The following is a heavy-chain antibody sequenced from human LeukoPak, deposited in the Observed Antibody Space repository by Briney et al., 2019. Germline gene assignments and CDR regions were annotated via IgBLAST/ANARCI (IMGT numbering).Heavy chain of an antibody. Sequence: SETLSLTCTVSGGSISSSTYYWGWIRQPPGKGLGWIGSIYYSGSTYYNPSLKSRVTISVDTSKNQFSLNLSSVTAAGTAVYYCASPTTVTTGIEYWGQGTLVTVSS. CDR2: IYYSGST. D-gene: IGHD4-17*01. V-gene: IGHV4-39*01. CDR1: GGSISSSTYY. CDR3: ASPTTVTTGIEY. J-gene: IGHJ4*02.